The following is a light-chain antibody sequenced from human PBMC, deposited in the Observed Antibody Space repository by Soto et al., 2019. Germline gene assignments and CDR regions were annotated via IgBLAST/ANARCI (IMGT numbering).Light chain of an antibody. CDR3: QQANSFPGA. J-gene: IGKJ1*01. CDR1: QGISRW. V-gene: IGKV1-12*01. Sequence: DIQMTQSPSSVSASVGDRVTITCRAGQGISRWLAWYQQKPGKAPKLLIYAASSLQSGVPSRFSGSGSGTDFTLTISSLQPEDFATYYCQQANSFPGAFGQGNKVEIK. CDR2: AAS.